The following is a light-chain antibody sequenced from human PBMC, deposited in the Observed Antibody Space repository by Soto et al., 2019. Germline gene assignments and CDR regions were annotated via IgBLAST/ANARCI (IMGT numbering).Light chain of an antibody. Sequence: QPASVSGSPGQSITISCTGTSSDVGGYNYVSWYQQHPGKAPKLMIYEVSNRPSGVSNRFSGSKSGNTASLTISGLQAEDEADYYCSSYTSSSIDYXXXTGXKVTVL. CDR2: EVS. V-gene: IGLV2-14*01. CDR3: SSYTSSSIDYX. CDR1: SSDVGGYNY. J-gene: IGLJ1*01.